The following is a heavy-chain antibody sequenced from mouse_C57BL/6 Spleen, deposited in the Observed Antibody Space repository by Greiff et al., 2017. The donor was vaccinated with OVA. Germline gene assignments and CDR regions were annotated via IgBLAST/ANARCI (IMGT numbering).Heavy chain of an antibody. CDR2: INPNYGTT. J-gene: IGHJ4*01. V-gene: IGHV1-39*01. CDR1: GYSFTDYN. D-gene: IGHD2-13*01. CDR3: ARYGDPYYYAMDD. Sequence: EVQGVESGPELVKPGASVKISCKASGYSFTDYNMHWVKQSNGKSLEWIGEINPNYGTTSYNQKFKGKATLTVDQSSSTAYMQLHSLTSEDSAVYDCARYGDPYYYAMDDWGQGTSVTVSS.